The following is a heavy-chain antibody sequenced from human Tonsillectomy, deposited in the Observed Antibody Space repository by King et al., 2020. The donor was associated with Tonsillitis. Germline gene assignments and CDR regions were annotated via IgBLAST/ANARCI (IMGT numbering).Heavy chain of an antibody. V-gene: IGHV3-7*01. Sequence: VQLVESGGDLVQPGGSLRLSCAASGFTFTSYWMSWVRLAPGKGLEWVANIKQDGSKKEYVDSVKGRYTISGDNAKNSLYLQMNSLRVEDTAVYYCAREGDGGFDYWGQGTLVTVSS. D-gene: IGHD2-21*01. J-gene: IGHJ4*02. CDR2: IKQDGSKK. CDR1: GFTFTSYW. CDR3: AREGDGGFDY.